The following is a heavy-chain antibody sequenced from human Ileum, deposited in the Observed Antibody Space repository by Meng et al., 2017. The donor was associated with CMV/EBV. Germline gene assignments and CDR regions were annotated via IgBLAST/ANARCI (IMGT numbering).Heavy chain of an antibody. CDR3: SPLGDY. V-gene: IGHV3-30*02. D-gene: IGHD3-16*01. J-gene: IGHJ4*02. CDR2: VRSDGSNK. Sequence: QVQLVGAGGGAVQPGVSLRLSCAVSGLTFSSYGMHWVRQAPGKGLEWVAFVRSDGSNKYYADSVKGRFTISRDNSENTLFLQMNSLRADDTAVYYCSPLGDYWGQGTLVTVSS. CDR1: GLTFSSYG.